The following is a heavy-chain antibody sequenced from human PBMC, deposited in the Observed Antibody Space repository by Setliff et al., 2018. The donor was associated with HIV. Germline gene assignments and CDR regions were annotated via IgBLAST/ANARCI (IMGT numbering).Heavy chain of an antibody. D-gene: IGHD3-22*01. V-gene: IGHV4-59*11. J-gene: IGHJ4*02. CDR2: IYYSGST. CDR1: GGSISSHY. CDR3: AREATYYYDGRGYYYFDY. Sequence: SETLSLTCTVSGGSISSHYWSWIRQPPGKVLEWIGSIYYSGSTNYNPSLKSRITISVDTSKNQFSLKLSSVTAADTAVDYCAREATYYYDGRGYYYFDYWGRGTLVTVSS.